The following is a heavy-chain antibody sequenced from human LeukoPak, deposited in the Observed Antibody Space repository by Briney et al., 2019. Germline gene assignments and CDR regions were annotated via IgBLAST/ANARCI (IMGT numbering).Heavy chain of an antibody. D-gene: IGHD2-2*01. V-gene: IGHV4-39*01. CDR2: IHYSGST. Sequence: SETLSLTCTVSGGSISSSNSYWGWIRQPPGKGLEWIGSIHYSGSTYYNPSLKGRVTISVDTSKNQFSLKLSSVTAADTAVYYCARQRGDCSSTSCYAPNWGQGTLVTVSS. CDR1: GGSISSSNSY. CDR3: ARQRGDCSSTSCYAPN. J-gene: IGHJ4*02.